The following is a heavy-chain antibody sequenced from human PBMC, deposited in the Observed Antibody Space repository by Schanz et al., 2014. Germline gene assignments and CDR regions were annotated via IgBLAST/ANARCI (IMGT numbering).Heavy chain of an antibody. D-gene: IGHD1-26*01. CDR1: GYTFTSYY. CDR2: ISAFDDKT. CDR3: ARAPVPVGPYHYYMDV. Sequence: QVQLVQSGAEVKKPGASVKVSCKASGYTFTSYYMHWVRQAPGQGPEWMGWISAFDDKTDYAQNLQGRRVMTTDTSTTTVYMELRGLRSDDTAVYYCARAPVPVGPYHYYMDVWGKGTTVTVSS. J-gene: IGHJ6*03. V-gene: IGHV1-18*04.